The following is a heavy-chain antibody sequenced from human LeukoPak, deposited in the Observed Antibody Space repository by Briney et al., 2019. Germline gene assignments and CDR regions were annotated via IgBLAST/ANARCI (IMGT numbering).Heavy chain of an antibody. CDR2: IRYDGSNK. CDR1: GFTFSSYA. J-gene: IGHJ3*02. Sequence: QTGGSLRLSCAASGFTFSSYAMHWVRQAPGKGLEWVAFIRYDGSNKYYADSVKGRFTISRDNSKNTLYLQMNSLRAEDTAVYYCAKEPGYYDSSGYLGAFDIWGQGTMVTVSS. D-gene: IGHD3-22*01. CDR3: AKEPGYYDSSGYLGAFDI. V-gene: IGHV3-30*02.